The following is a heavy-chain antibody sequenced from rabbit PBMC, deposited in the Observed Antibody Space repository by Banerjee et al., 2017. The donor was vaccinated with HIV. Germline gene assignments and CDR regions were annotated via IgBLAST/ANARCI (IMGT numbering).Heavy chain of an antibody. D-gene: IGHD6-1*01. V-gene: IGHV1S40*01. J-gene: IGHJ4*01. CDR3: ARDRGVTGYAYATYYF. CDR2: IWTGSSGST. Sequence: QSLEESGGDLVKPGASLTLTCTASGFSLSSYDMCWVRQAPGKGLEWIGCIWTGSSGSTYYASWAKGRFTISKTSSTTVTLQMTSLTAADTATYFCARDRGVTGYAYATYYF. CDR1: GFSLSSYD.